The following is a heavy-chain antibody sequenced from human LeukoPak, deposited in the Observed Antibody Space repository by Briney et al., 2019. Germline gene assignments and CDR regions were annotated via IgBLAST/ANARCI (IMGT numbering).Heavy chain of an antibody. V-gene: IGHV4-61*02. J-gene: IGHJ4*02. Sequence: SETLSLTCTVSGGSISSGSYYWSWIRQPAGKGLEWIGRIYTSGSTNYNPSLKSRVTISVDTSKNQFSLNLSSVTAADTAVYYCARDVRTGSGYRPNYPDYWGQGTLVTVSS. CDR1: GGSISSGSYY. CDR2: IYTSGST. CDR3: ARDVRTGSGYRPNYPDY. D-gene: IGHD3-22*01.